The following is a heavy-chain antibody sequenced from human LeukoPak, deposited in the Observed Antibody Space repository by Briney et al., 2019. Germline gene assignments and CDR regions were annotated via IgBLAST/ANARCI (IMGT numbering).Heavy chain of an antibody. V-gene: IGHV3-49*03. D-gene: IGHD3-3*01. J-gene: IGHJ6*03. CDR2: IRSKAYGGTT. CDR1: GFTFGDYA. CDR3: TRRATIFGVVPRDYYYMDV. Sequence: GDLRLYCTASGFTFGDYAMSWFRQAPGKGLEWVGFIRSKAYGGTTEYAASVKGRFTISRDDSKSIAYLQMNSLKTEDTAVYYCTRRATIFGVVPRDYYYMDVWGKGTTVTVSS.